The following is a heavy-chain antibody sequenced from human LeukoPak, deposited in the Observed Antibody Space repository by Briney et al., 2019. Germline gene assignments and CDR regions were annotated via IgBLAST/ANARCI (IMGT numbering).Heavy chain of an antibody. CDR2: ISWNSGSI. D-gene: IGHD2/OR15-2a*01. J-gene: IGHJ4*02. V-gene: IGHV3-9*01. CDR1: GFTFDDYA. CDR3: ARLNRGDCYGTTCYMEPGAGH. Sequence: PGRSLRLSCAASGFTFDDYAMHWVRQAPGKGLEWVSGISWNSGSIGYADSVKGRFTISRDDAKNSLYLQMNSLRAEDTALYYCARLNRGDCYGTTCYMEPGAGHWGQGTLVTVSS.